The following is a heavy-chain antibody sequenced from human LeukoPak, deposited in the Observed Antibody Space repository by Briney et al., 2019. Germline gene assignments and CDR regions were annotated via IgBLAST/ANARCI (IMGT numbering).Heavy chain of an antibody. CDR1: EFPLSSFW. J-gene: IGHJ3*02. V-gene: IGHV3-7*03. CDR3: ARRSGGDAFDM. Sequence: GSLRLSCAASEFPLSSFWMIWVRQAPGKGLEWVASIRPDGSERYFVESVKGRFTLSRDNAKDSLNLEMNSLRAEDTAVYYCARRSGGDAFDMWGQGTMVTVSS. CDR2: IRPDGSER. D-gene: IGHD2-15*01.